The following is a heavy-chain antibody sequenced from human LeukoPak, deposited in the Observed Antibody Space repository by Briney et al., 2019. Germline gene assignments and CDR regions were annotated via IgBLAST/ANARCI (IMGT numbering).Heavy chain of an antibody. CDR1: GFTFSGYY. CDR2: INPNSGGT. Sequence: ASVKVSCKASGFTFSGYYLHWVRQAPGQGLEWMGWINPNSGGTNYAQKFQGRVTMTRDTSISTAYMELRSLRSDDTAVYYCARDGGLWSRGENDYWGQGTLVTVSS. D-gene: IGHD5-18*01. CDR3: ARDGGLWSRGENDY. J-gene: IGHJ4*02. V-gene: IGHV1-2*02.